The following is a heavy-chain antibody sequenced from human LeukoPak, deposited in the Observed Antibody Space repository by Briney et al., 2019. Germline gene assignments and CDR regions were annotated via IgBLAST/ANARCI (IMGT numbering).Heavy chain of an antibody. CDR1: GGSISSYY. V-gene: IGHV4-59*08. J-gene: IGHJ4*02. CDR2: IYYSGST. D-gene: IGHD2/OR15-2a*01. Sequence: SETLSLTCTVSGGSISSYYWSWIRQPPGKGLEWIGYIYYSGSTNYNPSLKSRVTISVDTSKYQFSLKLSSVTAADTAVYYCARHYRIFPPFDYWGQGTLVTVSS. CDR3: ARHYRIFPPFDY.